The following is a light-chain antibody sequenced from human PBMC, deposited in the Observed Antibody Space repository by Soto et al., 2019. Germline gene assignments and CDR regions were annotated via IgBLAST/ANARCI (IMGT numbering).Light chain of an antibody. V-gene: IGKV1-5*03. CDR3: HQDNSYSWT. CDR2: KAS. Sequence: DIQMTQSPSTLSASVGDRVTITCRASQSISSWLAWYQQKPGKAPKLLIYKASSLESGVPSRFSGSGSGTEFTLTISSLQPDDFATYFCHQDNSYSWTFGQETKVEIK. CDR1: QSISSW. J-gene: IGKJ1*01.